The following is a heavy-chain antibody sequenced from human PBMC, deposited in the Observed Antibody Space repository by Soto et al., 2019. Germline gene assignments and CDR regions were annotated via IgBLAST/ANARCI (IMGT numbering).Heavy chain of an antibody. CDR2: ISAYNGNT. Sequence: ASVKVSCKASGYTFTSYGISWVRQAPGQGLEWMGWISAYNGNTNYAQKLQGRVTMTTDTSTSTAYMELRSLRSDDTAVYYCARLSDIRPSSGMDVWGQGTTVTVSS. J-gene: IGHJ6*01. CDR1: GYTFTSYG. V-gene: IGHV1-18*01. D-gene: IGHD2-15*01. CDR3: ARLSDIRPSSGMDV.